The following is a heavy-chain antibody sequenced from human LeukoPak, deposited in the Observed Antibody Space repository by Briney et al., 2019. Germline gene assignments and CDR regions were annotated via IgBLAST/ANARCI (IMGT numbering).Heavy chain of an antibody. CDR1: GFTFSAYA. Sequence: GGSLRLSCVASGFTFSAYAMTWVRQAPGKGLEWVSSISVSGGGTYYADSVRGRFTISRDNSKNTLYLQMNSLRAEDTAVYYCAKAQLGGYNYAPLDSWGQGTLVTVSS. CDR3: AKAQLGGYNYAPLDS. J-gene: IGHJ4*02. D-gene: IGHD5-18*01. CDR2: ISVSGGGT. V-gene: IGHV3-23*01.